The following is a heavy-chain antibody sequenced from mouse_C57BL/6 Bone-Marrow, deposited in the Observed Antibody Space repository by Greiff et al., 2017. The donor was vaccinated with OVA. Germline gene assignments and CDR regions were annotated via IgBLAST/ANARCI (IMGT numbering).Heavy chain of an antibody. CDR1: GYAFTNYL. Sequence: VKLQQSGAELVRPGTSVKVSCKASGYAFTNYLIEWVKQRPGQGLEWIGVINPGSGGTNYNEKFKGKATLTADKSSSTAYMQLSSLTSEDSAVYFCARWGDYAYAMDYWGQGTSVTVSS. CDR3: ARWGDYAYAMDY. V-gene: IGHV1-54*01. D-gene: IGHD2-4*01. CDR2: INPGSGGT. J-gene: IGHJ4*01.